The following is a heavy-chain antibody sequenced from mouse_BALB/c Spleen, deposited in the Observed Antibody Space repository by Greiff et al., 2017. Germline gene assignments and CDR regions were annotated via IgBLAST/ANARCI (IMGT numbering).Heavy chain of an antibody. Sequence: VKLMESGAELMKPGASVKISCKATGYTFSSYWIEWVKQRPGHGLEWIGEILPGSGSTNYNEKFKGKATFTADTSSNTAYMQLSSLTSEDSAVYYCARRGLRRGWDGYAMDYWGQGTSVTVSS. CDR3: ARRGLRRGWDGYAMDY. J-gene: IGHJ4*01. CDR2: ILPGSGST. V-gene: IGHV1-9*01. D-gene: IGHD2-4*01. CDR1: GYTFSSYW.